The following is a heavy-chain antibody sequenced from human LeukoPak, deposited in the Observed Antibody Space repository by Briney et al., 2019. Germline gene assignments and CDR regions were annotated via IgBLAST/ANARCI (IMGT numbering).Heavy chain of an antibody. J-gene: IGHJ4*02. CDR1: GYPLTELS. V-gene: IGHV1-24*01. Sequence: ASVKVSCKVSGYPLTELSMHWVRQAPGKGLEWRGGFDPEDGETIYAQKLQGRVTMTTDTSTSTAYMELRSLRSDDTAVYYCARARAGIAAAGVFDYWGQGTLVTVSS. D-gene: IGHD6-13*01. CDR3: ARARAGIAAAGVFDY. CDR2: FDPEDGET.